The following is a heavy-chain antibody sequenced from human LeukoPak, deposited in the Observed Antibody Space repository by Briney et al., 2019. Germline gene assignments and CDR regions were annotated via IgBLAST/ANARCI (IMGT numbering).Heavy chain of an antibody. CDR1: GVSFSGYY. Sequence: SETLSLTCAVYGVSFSGYYWSWSRQAPGKGVEWIGNLYYNRGAWYKSSLKSRVTTSVDTSKNEFSLKLSSVTAADTAVYYCARWSDCGGDCHILDHWGQGILVTVAS. V-gene: IGHV4-34*01. CDR3: ARWSDCGGDCHILDH. CDR2: LYYNRGA. D-gene: IGHD2-21*02. J-gene: IGHJ4*02.